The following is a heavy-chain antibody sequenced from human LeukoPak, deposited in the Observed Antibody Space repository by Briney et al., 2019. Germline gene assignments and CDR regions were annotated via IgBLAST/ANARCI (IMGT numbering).Heavy chain of an antibody. Sequence: PGGSLRVSHVASGVTLIADMLCGVHQAPGKGLEYVSAISNNGVGTYYANSVKGRFTIPRDNSKKTLYLQVGSLRAEDMAVYAFARGPETSGTPEYWGQGTLVSVSS. D-gene: IGHD1-14*01. CDR1: GVTLIADML. CDR3: ARGPETSGTPEY. J-gene: IGHJ4*02. V-gene: IGHV3-64*01. CDR2: ISNNGVGT.